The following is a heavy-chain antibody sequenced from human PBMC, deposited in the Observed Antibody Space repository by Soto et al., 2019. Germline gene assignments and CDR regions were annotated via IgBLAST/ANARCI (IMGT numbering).Heavy chain of an antibody. D-gene: IGHD6-13*01. J-gene: IGHJ4*02. Sequence: EVQLVESGGGLVQPGGSLRLSCAASGFTFSTYWMHWVRQAPGKGLVWVSRIKNDGSSTSYADSVKGRFTISRDNAKNTLYLQMNSLRAEDTAVYYCARDGYSSSWYTFDYWGQGTLVTVSS. CDR1: GFTFSTYW. CDR3: ARDGYSSSWYTFDY. CDR2: IKNDGSST. V-gene: IGHV3-74*01.